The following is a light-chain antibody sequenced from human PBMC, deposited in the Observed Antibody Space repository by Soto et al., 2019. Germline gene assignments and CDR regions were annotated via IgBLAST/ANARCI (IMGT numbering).Light chain of an antibody. Sequence: QLGRKRPRSVSGGPGNKVPMSRTGSNSKIGNNFVACYQQLPGTAPKLLIYDDTKRPYGIPGRFSGSKSGTSATLGITGLQTGDEADYYCGAWDRSLGVVVFGGGTKVTVL. CDR3: GAWDRSLGVVV. CDR1: NSKIGNNF. V-gene: IGLV1-51*01. CDR2: DDT. J-gene: IGLJ3*02.